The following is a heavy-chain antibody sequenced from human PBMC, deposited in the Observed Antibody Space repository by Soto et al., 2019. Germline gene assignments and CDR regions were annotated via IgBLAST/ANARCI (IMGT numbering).Heavy chain of an antibody. J-gene: IGHJ5*01. CDR2: ISDSGGST. Sequence: GGSLRLSCAASGFTFSSYAMSWVRQAPGKGLEWVSAISDSGGSTYYADSVKGRFTISRDNSKNTLYLQMNSLRAEDTVVYYCVKYVRVADTPDRFDFWSQGTLVIVSS. D-gene: IGHD2-15*01. V-gene: IGHV3-23*01. CDR1: GFTFSSYA. CDR3: VKYVRVADTPDRFDF.